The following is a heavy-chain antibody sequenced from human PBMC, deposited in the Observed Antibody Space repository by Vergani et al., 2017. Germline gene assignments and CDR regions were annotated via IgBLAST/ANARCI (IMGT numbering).Heavy chain of an antibody. CDR1: GFTFSDYY. Sequence: QVQLVESGGGLVKPGGSLRLSCAASGFTFSDYYMSWIRQAPGKGLEWVSYISSSSSYTNYADSVKGRFTISRDNAKNSLYLQMNSLRAEDTAVYYCARVGPHRAGTTGLNYYYGMDVWGQGTTVTVSS. D-gene: IGHD1-1*01. V-gene: IGHV3-11*06. CDR2: ISSSSSYT. J-gene: IGHJ6*02. CDR3: ARVGPHRAGTTGLNYYYGMDV.